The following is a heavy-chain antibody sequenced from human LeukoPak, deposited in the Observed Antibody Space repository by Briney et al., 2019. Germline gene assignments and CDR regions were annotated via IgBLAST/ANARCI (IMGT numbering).Heavy chain of an antibody. Sequence: SETLSLTCTVSGGSISSYYWSWIRQPPGKGLEWIGYIYYSGSTNYNPSLKSRVTISVDTSKNQFSLKLSSVTAADTAVYYCAREITMVRGVTFFGWFDPWGQGTLVTVSS. J-gene: IGHJ5*02. CDR2: IYYSGST. CDR1: GGSISSYY. D-gene: IGHD3-10*01. CDR3: AREITMVRGVTFFGWFDP. V-gene: IGHV4-59*12.